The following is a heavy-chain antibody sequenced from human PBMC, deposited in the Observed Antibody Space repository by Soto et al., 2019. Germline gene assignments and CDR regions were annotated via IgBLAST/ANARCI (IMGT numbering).Heavy chain of an antibody. Sequence: GGSLRLSCAASGFTFSSYSMNWVRQAPGKGLEWVSYISSSSSTIYYADSVKGRFTISRDNAKNSLYLQMNSLRAEDTAVYYCAREGRRDIVATKSVDVWGKGTTVTVSS. CDR2: ISSSSSTI. J-gene: IGHJ6*04. CDR3: AREGRRDIVATKSVDV. D-gene: IGHD5-12*01. CDR1: GFTFSSYS. V-gene: IGHV3-48*01.